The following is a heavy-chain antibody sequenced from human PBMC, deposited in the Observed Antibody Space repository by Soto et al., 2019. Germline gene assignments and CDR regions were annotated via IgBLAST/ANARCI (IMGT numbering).Heavy chain of an antibody. CDR1: GFTFSSYA. J-gene: IGHJ4*02. V-gene: IGHV3-23*01. CDR2: ISGSGGST. CDR3: AKTLRTSPIFDY. Sequence: EVQLLESGGGLVQPGGSLRLSCAASGFTFSSYAMSWVRQAPGKGLEWVSAISGSGGSTYYADSVKGRFTISRDNSKNTLYLQMIRLRAEDTAVYSCAKTLRTSPIFDYWGPGTLVTVSS. D-gene: IGHD4-17*01.